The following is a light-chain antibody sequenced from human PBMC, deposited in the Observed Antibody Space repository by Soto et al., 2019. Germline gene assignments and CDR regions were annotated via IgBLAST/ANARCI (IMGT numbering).Light chain of an antibody. Sequence: DIQMTQSPSSLSASVGDRVTITCQASQDITNYLNWYQQKPGKAPKLLIYDASNLETGVPSRFSGSGSGTDFTFTISSLHPEDIATYYSQHYDNFFLMYTFGQGTKVEI. CDR1: QDITNY. J-gene: IGKJ2*01. CDR3: QHYDNFFLMYT. CDR2: DAS. V-gene: IGKV1-33*01.